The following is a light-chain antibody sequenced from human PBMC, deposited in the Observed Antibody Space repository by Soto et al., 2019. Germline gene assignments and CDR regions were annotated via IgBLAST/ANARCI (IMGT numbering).Light chain of an antibody. CDR3: QQYGSSPPT. CDR2: GAS. Sequence: EIVLTQSPGTLSLSPGDRATLSCRASQSVSSSYLAWYQQKPGQAPMLLIYGASSRATGLPDRFSGSGSGTDFTLTISRLQPEDFAVYYCQQYGSSPPTFGQGTRLEIK. V-gene: IGKV3-20*01. CDR1: QSVSSSY. J-gene: IGKJ5*01.